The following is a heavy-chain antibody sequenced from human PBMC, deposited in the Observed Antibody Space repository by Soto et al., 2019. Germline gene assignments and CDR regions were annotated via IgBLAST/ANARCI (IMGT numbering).Heavy chain of an antibody. V-gene: IGHV1-69*01. Sequence: QVQLVQSGAEVKKPGSSVKVSCKASGGTFSSYAIIWVRQAPGQGLEWMGGIIPIFGTANYAQKFQGRVTITADESTSTAYMELSSLRSEDTAVYYCARSRDDYGDPPGWFDPWGQGTLVTVSS. D-gene: IGHD4-17*01. CDR2: IIPIFGTA. J-gene: IGHJ5*02. CDR3: ARSRDDYGDPPGWFDP. CDR1: GGTFSSYA.